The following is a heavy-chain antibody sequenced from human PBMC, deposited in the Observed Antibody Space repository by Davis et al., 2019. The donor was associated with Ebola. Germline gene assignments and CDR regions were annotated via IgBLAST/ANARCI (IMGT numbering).Heavy chain of an antibody. V-gene: IGHV3-73*01. Sequence: GGSLRLSCAASGFAFNNYGMHWVRQASGKGLEWVGRIRSKANSYATAYAASVKGRFTISRDDSKNTAYLQMNSLKTEDTAVYYCTSTVTNGDYWGQGTLVTVSS. D-gene: IGHD4-17*01. CDR2: IRSKANSYAT. CDR3: TSTVTNGDY. CDR1: GFAFNNYG. J-gene: IGHJ4*02.